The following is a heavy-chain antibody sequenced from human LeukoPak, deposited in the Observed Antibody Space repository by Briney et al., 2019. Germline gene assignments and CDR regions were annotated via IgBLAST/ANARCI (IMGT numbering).Heavy chain of an antibody. J-gene: IGHJ5*02. CDR1: GGSISSYY. Sequence: SETLSLTCTVSGGSISSYYWSWIRQPPGKGLEWIGYVSYSGSANYNPSLKSRVTISVDTSKNQFSLKLSSVTAADTAVYYCARLGSTNLYYYGSGSPKYNWFDPWGQGTLVTVSS. CDR3: ARLGSTNLYYYGSGSPKYNWFDP. CDR2: VSYSGSA. D-gene: IGHD3-10*01. V-gene: IGHV4-59*12.